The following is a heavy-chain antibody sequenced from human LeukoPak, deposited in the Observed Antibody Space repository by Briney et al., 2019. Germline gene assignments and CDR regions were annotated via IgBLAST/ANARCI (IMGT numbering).Heavy chain of an antibody. Sequence: GASVKVSCKASGYTFTSYGIRWVRQAPGQGLEWMGWISAYNGNTNYAQKLQGRVTMTTDTSTSTAYMELRSLRSDDTAVYYCARGQTYDFWSGYYTDNNWFDPWGQGTLVTVSS. V-gene: IGHV1-18*01. CDR3: ARGQTYDFWSGYYTDNNWFDP. CDR2: ISAYNGNT. D-gene: IGHD3-3*01. J-gene: IGHJ5*02. CDR1: GYTFTSYG.